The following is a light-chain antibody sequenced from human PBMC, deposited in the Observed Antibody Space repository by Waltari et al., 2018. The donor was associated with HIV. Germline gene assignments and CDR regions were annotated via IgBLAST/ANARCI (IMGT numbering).Light chain of an antibody. CDR1: SGSIASNY. J-gene: IGLJ3*02. CDR2: EDD. Sequence: NFMLTQPHSVSESPEKTVTISCTRTSGSIASNYVQWCQQRPGKAPTTILYEDDQRPSGVPDRFSGTLDESSNSASLTISGVKTEDEADYYCQSFDTNNHWVFGGGTRLTVL. V-gene: IGLV6-57*03. CDR3: QSFDTNNHWV.